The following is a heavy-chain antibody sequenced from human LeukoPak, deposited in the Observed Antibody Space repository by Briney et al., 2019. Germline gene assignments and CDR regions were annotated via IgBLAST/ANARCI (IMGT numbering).Heavy chain of an antibody. V-gene: IGHV4-59*01. Sequence: SETLSLTCTVSGGSISSDNWSWLRQPPGKGLEWIAYISYSGSTNYNPSLKSRVTISVDTSKNQFLLKLSSVTAADTAVYYCARGRSSGSYAMDVWGQGTTVTVSS. J-gene: IGHJ6*02. CDR3: ARGRSSGSYAMDV. CDR1: GGSISSDN. D-gene: IGHD6-25*01. CDR2: ISYSGST.